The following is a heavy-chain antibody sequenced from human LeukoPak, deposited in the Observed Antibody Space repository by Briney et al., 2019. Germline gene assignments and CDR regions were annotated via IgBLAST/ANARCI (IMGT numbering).Heavy chain of an antibody. CDR1: GYTFTSYY. CDR2: INPSGGST. J-gene: IGHJ4*02. V-gene: IGHV1-46*01. Sequence: ASVKVSCKASGYTFTSYYMHWVRQAPGQGLEWMGGINPSGGSTSYAQKFQGRLTMTRDTSTSTVYMELSSLRSEDTAVCYCARDRGEGYYFDYWGQGTLVTVSS. D-gene: IGHD3-10*01. CDR3: ARDRGEGYYFDY.